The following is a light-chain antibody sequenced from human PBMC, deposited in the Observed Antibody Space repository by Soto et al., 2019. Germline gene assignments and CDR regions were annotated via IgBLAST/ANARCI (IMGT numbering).Light chain of an antibody. CDR2: EVS. J-gene: IGLJ1*01. V-gene: IGLV2-14*01. Sequence: QSALTQPASVSGSPGQSITISCTGTSSDVGGYNYVSWYQQHSGKAPKLMIFEVSNRPSGVSNRFSGSKSGNTASLTISGLQAEDEAEYYCSSYTNINTRACVFGTGTKVTVL. CDR3: SSYTNINTRACV. CDR1: SSDVGGYNY.